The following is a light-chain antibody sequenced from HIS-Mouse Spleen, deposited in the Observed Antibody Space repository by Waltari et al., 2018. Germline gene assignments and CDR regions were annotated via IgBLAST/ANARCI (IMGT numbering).Light chain of an antibody. CDR3: GTWDSSLSAVV. V-gene: IGLV1-51*01. J-gene: IGLJ2*01. Sequence: QSVFTQPPSVSAAPGQQVTISCSGSSSNIGNNYVSWYQQLPGTAPKLLNYDNKKRPSGIPDRFSGAKSGTSATLGITGLQTGVEADYYCGTWDSSLSAVVFGGGTKLTVL. CDR1: SSNIGNNY. CDR2: DNK.